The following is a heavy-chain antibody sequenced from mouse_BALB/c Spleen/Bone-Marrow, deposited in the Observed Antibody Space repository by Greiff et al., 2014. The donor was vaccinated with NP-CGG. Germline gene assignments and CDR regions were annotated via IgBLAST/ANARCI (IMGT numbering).Heavy chain of an antibody. CDR1: GFSLTSYG. CDR2: IWAGGST. CDR3: ARDRSYYGMDY. J-gene: IGHJ4*01. V-gene: IGHV2-9*02. Sequence: QVQLQQSGPGLVAPSQSLSITCTVSGFSLTSYGVHWVRQSPGKGLGWLGVIWAGGSTNYNSALMSRLGISKDNSKSQVFLKMNGLQTDDTAMYCCARDRSYYGMDYWGQGTSVTVSS.